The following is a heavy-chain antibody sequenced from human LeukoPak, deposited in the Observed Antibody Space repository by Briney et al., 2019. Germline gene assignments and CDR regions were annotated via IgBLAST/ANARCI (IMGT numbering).Heavy chain of an antibody. CDR2: ISGSGSST. J-gene: IGHJ4*02. Sequence: PGGSLRLSCAASGFSFSSYAMNWVRQAPGKGLEWVSVISGSGSSTYYADSVKGRFTISRDNSKNTPYLQMNSLRAEDTAVYYCARGGGYNFDYWGQGTLVTVSS. V-gene: IGHV3-23*01. CDR1: GFSFSSYA. D-gene: IGHD5-18*01. CDR3: ARGGGYNFDY.